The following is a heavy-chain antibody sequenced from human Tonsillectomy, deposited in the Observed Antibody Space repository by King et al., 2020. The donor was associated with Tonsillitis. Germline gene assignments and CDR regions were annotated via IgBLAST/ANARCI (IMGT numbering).Heavy chain of an antibody. D-gene: IGHD1-26*01. CDR2: IYYSGSV. Sequence: QLQESGPGLVKPSETLSLTCTVSSGYIGTYYWSWIRQSPGKGLEWIGYIYYSGSVNYNPSLKSRVTISVDTSKNQFSLKLTSVTPADTTVYYCARDTGRYSHSYIDVWGKGTTVTVSS. CDR3: ARDTGRYSHSYIDV. CDR1: SGYIGTYY. V-gene: IGHV4-59*01. J-gene: IGHJ6*03.